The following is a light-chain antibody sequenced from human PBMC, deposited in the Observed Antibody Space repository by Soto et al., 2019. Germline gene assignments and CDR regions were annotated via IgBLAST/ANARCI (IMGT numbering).Light chain of an antibody. J-gene: IGKJ1*01. CDR3: QHYGDSSWT. CDR2: GVS. Sequence: LVRTQSPVALSLSSGERATLSCRASQSVSSTLLTWYQQKPGQAPRLLIYGVSSRATGIPDRFSGSGSGTDFTLTISRVEPEDFAVYFCQHYGDSSWTFGQGSRVEIK. V-gene: IGKV3-20*01. CDR1: QSVSSTL.